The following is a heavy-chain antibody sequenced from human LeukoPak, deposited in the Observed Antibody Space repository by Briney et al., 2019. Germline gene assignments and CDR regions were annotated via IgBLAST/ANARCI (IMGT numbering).Heavy chain of an antibody. D-gene: IGHD6-19*01. CDR1: GGSITSYD. V-gene: IGHV4-59*01. Sequence: SETLSLTCTVSGGSITSYDWSWIRQPPGKGREWMGYIYYSGSTNYNPSLKSRVTISVDTSNTQFSLQLSSVTAADTAVYYCARGKAGYSSGWDYWGQGTLVTVSS. J-gene: IGHJ4*02. CDR3: ARGKAGYSSGWDY. CDR2: IYYSGST.